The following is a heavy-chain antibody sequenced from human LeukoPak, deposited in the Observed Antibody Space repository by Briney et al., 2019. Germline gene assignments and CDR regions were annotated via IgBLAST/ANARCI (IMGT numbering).Heavy chain of an antibody. CDR3: ARAPDYYDSSGYYYGGGGFDY. V-gene: IGHV4-30-4*01. CDR1: GGSISSGDYY. D-gene: IGHD3-22*01. J-gene: IGHJ4*02. Sequence: SETLSLTCTVSGGSISSGDYYWSWIRQPPGKGLEWIGYIYYSGSTYYNPSLKSRVTISVDTSKNQFSLKLSSVTAADTAVYYCARAPDYYDSSGYYYGGGGFDYWGQGTLVTVSS. CDR2: IYYSGST.